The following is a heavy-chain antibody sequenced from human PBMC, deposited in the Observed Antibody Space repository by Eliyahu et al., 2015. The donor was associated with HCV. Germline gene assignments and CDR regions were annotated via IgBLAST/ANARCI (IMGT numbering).Heavy chain of an antibody. Sequence: DVHLVESGGGLVKPGGSLRLSCAASGFTFSSYTMNWVRQAPGKGLEWVSFITSSSAYIHYSDSVKGRFTISRDNARNSLYLQMNSLRAEDTAVYYCARGEYCSGERCWGVGYWGQGTLVVVSS. V-gene: IGHV3-21*01. CDR3: ARGEYCSGERCWGVGY. D-gene: IGHD2-15*01. J-gene: IGHJ4*02. CDR2: ITSSSAYI. CDR1: GFTFSSYT.